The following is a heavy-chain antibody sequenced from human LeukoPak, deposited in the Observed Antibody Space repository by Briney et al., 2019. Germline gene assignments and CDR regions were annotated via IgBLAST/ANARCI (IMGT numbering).Heavy chain of an antibody. V-gene: IGHV1-2*02. D-gene: IGHD5-12*01. CDR2: INPNSGGT. CDR3: ARVEGIVATDMDV. J-gene: IGHJ6*03. Sequence: ASVKVPCKASGYTFTSYYMHWVRQAPGQGLEWMGWINPNSGGTNYAQKFQGRVTMTRDTSISTAYMELSRLRSDDTAVYYCARVEGIVATDMDVWGKGTTVTVSS. CDR1: GYTFTSYY.